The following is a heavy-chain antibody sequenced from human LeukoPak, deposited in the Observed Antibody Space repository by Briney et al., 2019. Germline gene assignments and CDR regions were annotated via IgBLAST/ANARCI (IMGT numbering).Heavy chain of an antibody. J-gene: IGHJ4*02. Sequence: SETLSLTCTVSGGSISSYYWSWIRQPPGKGLEWIGYIYYSGSTNYNPSLKSRVTISVDTSKNQFSLKLSSVTAADTAVYYCARAPANYYDSSGYYDYFDYWGQGTLVTVSS. CDR1: GGSISSYY. V-gene: IGHV4-59*01. CDR3: ARAPANYYDSSGYYDYFDY. CDR2: IYYSGST. D-gene: IGHD3-22*01.